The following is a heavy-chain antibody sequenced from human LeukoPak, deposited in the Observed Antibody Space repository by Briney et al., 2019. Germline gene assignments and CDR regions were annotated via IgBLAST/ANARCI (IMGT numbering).Heavy chain of an antibody. Sequence: PSETLSLTCTVSGASISPYYWCWIRQAAGKGLEWIGRIYNSGYTNYNPSLESRVTMSLDTSKTEFSLKRSSVTAADTALYYCARGNNSPLDYWGQGILVTVSS. V-gene: IGHV4-4*07. CDR3: ARGNNSPLDY. CDR1: GASISPYY. D-gene: IGHD1-14*01. CDR2: IYNSGYT. J-gene: IGHJ4*02.